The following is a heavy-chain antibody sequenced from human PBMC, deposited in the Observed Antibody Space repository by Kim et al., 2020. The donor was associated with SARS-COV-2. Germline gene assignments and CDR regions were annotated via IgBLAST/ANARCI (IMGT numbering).Heavy chain of an antibody. Sequence: QKFQGRVTITRDTSASTAYMELSSLRSEDTAVYYCARTQREQQLVRVFDYWGQGTLVTVSS. J-gene: IGHJ4*02. CDR3: ARTQREQQLVRVFDY. D-gene: IGHD6-13*01. V-gene: IGHV1-3*01.